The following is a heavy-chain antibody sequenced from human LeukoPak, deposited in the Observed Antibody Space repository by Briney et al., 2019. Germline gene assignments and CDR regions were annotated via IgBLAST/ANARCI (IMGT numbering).Heavy chain of an antibody. CDR1: GVSITDYY. CDR3: ARHPLRGGFDF. V-gene: IGHV4-59*08. J-gene: IGHJ4*02. Sequence: SETLSLTCTVSGVSITDYYWSWIRQPPGKGLEWIAYIFHTGDTRYNPFLKSRIIISLDTSKNQFSLKLNSATAADTAVYYCARHPLRGGFDFWGQGALVTVSS. CDR2: IFHTGDT.